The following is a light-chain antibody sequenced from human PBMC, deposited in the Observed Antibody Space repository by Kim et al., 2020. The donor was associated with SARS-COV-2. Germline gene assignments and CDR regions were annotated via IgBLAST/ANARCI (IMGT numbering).Light chain of an antibody. Sequence: EIVLTQSPDFQSVTPKEKVIITCRASQDVGTNLQWYQQKPDQSPRLLIKYASQSISGVPSRFSGSGSGTDFTLTIHSLETEDAATYYCHQSHTLPCSFGQGTKLEI. CDR3: HQSHTLPCS. J-gene: IGKJ2*02. CDR2: YAS. CDR1: QDVGTN. V-gene: IGKV6-21*02.